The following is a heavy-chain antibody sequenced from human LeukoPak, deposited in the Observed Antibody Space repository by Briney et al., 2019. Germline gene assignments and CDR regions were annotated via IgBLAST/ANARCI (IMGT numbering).Heavy chain of an antibody. J-gene: IGHJ4*02. D-gene: IGHD4-11*01. Sequence: GGSLRLSCAASGFTFSNYWMSWVRQAPGKGLEWVANIKQDGSEKYYVDSVKGRFTISRDNAKNSLYLQMNSLRAEDTAVYYCARDQETTVTPYYFDHWGQGTLVTVSS. V-gene: IGHV3-7*01. CDR3: ARDQETTVTPYYFDH. CDR1: GFTFSNYW. CDR2: IKQDGSEK.